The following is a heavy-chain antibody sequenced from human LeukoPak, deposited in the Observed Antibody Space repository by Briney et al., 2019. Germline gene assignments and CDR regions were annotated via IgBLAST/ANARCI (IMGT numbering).Heavy chain of an antibody. CDR3: VKDRSGSYFDY. Sequence: AGESLRLSCAASGFTFSNYGMHWVRHAPDRGREWVTVISYDGNTKYYRHSVKGRFTISRDNSKNTLYLQMNSLRGEDTAVYYCVKDRSGSYFDYWGQGTLVTVSS. V-gene: IGHV3-30*18. D-gene: IGHD1-26*01. J-gene: IGHJ4*02. CDR1: GFTFSNYG. CDR2: ISYDGNTK.